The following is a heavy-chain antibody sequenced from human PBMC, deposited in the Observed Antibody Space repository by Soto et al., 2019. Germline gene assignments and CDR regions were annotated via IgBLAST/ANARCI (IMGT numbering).Heavy chain of an antibody. J-gene: IGHJ4*02. CDR2: ISYSGST. CDR3: ARGTSWQHPYDC. CDR1: TDSISTYY. Sequence: SETLSPTCTVSTDSISTYYWSWIRQPPGKRLGWIAYISYSGSTDYNPSLKSRVTISGXXXXXXVXLXVXSXTAAXTAVYDCARGTSWQHPYDCWGRGTLVTVCS. D-gene: IGHD6-13*01. V-gene: IGHV4-59*01.